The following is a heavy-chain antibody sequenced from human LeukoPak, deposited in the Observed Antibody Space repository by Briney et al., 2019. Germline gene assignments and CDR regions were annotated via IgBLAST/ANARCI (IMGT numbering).Heavy chain of an antibody. CDR2: INTDGSRT. J-gene: IGHJ4*02. CDR1: GFTFSSYW. V-gene: IGHV3-74*01. D-gene: IGHD4-11*01. CDR3: ARDNVGTTPVDY. Sequence: EPGGSLRLSCAASGFTFSSYWMHWVRQAPGKGLVWVSRINTDGSRTRYADSVKGRFTISRDDAKNTLYLQMNSLRAEDTAVYYCARDNVGTTPVDYWGQGTLVTVSS.